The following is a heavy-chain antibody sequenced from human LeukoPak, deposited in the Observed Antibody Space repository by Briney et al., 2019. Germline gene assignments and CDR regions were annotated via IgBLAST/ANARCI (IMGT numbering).Heavy chain of an antibody. Sequence: SETLSLTCTVSGGSISRDYWSWIRRPPGEGLEWIGYIYHSGTSYYNPSLRSRVTISVDTSKNQFSLDLRSVTDADTAVYYCARRDVTTHRFDYWGQGALVTVSS. D-gene: IGHD4-17*01. CDR2: IYHSGTS. CDR3: ARRDVTTHRFDY. CDR1: GGSISRDY. V-gene: IGHV4-30-4*01. J-gene: IGHJ4*02.